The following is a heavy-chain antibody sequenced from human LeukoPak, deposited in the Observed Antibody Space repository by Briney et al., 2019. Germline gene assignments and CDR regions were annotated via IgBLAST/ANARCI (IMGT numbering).Heavy chain of an antibody. D-gene: IGHD3-22*01. V-gene: IGHV4-38-2*02. J-gene: IGHJ4*02. Sequence: SETLSLTCTVSGYSISSGYYWGWIRQPPGKGLEWIGSIYHSGRAFYNPSLKSRVTISVDTSKNQFSLKLTSVTAADTAVYYCARVMNYYDSRGYPPPAVADYWGQGTLVTVSS. CDR2: IYHSGRA. CDR1: GYSISSGYY. CDR3: ARVMNYYDSRGYPPPAVADY.